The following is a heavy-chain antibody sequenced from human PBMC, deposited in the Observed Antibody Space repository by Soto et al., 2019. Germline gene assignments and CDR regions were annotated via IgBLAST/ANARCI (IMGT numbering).Heavy chain of an antibody. CDR1: GGTFSSYA. CDR2: IIPIFGTA. D-gene: IGHD2-2*01. CDR3: ARGWEVVVPAAAGVVHMDV. V-gene: IGHV1-69*13. Sequence: ASVKVSCKASGGTFSSYAISWVRQAPGQGLEWMGGIIPIFGTANYAQKFQGRVTITADESTSTAYMELSSLRSEDTAVYYCARGWEVVVPAAAGVVHMDVWGKGTTVTVSS. J-gene: IGHJ6*03.